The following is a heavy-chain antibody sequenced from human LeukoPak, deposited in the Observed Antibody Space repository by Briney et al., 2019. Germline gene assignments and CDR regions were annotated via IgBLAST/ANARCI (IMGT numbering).Heavy chain of an antibody. Sequence: GRSLRLSCAASGFTFDDYAMHWVRHAPGKGLEWVSGISWNSGSIGYADSVKGRFTISRDNSKNTLYLQMNSLRAEDTAVYYCAKDRKALDYWGQGTLVTVSS. V-gene: IGHV3-9*01. J-gene: IGHJ4*02. CDR2: ISWNSGSI. CDR3: AKDRKALDY. D-gene: IGHD1-14*01. CDR1: GFTFDDYA.